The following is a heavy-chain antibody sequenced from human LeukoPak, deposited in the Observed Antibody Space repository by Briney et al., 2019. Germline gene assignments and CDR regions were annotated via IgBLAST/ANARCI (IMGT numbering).Heavy chain of an antibody. CDR2: IKQDGSEK. V-gene: IGHV3-7*01. J-gene: IGHJ4*02. D-gene: IGHD5-18*01. Sequence: GGSLRLSCAASGFTFSSYSMNWVRQAPGKGLEWVANIKQDGSEKYYVDSVKGRFTISRDNAKNSLYLQMNSLRAEDTAVYYCASGYVLWLVYWGQGTLVTVSS. CDR3: ASGYVLWLVY. CDR1: GFTFSSYS.